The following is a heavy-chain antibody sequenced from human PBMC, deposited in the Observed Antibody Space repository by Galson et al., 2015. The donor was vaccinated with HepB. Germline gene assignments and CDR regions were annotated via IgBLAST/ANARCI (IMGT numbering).Heavy chain of an antibody. CDR1: GGTFSSYA. D-gene: IGHD1-26*01. CDR2: IIPIFGTA. J-gene: IGHJ6*02. Sequence: SVKVSCKASGGTFSSYAISWVRQAPGQGLEWMGGIIPIFGTANYAQKFQGRVTITAGESTSTAYMELSSLRSEDTAVYYCASISGSYRIYYYYGMDVWGQGTTVTVSS. CDR3: ASISGSYRIYYYYGMDV. V-gene: IGHV1-69*13.